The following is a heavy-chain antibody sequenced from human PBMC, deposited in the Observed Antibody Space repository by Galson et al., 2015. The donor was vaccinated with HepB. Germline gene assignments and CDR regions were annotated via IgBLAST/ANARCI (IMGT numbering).Heavy chain of an antibody. CDR1: GFTFSSYW. J-gene: IGHJ4*02. CDR2: IKQDGSDK. Sequence: LRLSCAAPGFTFSSYWMSWVRQAPGKGLEWVANIKQDGSDKYYVDSVKGRFTISRDNSKNTLYLQMNSLRAEDTAVYYCARDRSIAVAGAFYWGQGTLVTVSS. CDR3: ARDRSIAVAGAFY. D-gene: IGHD6-19*01. V-gene: IGHV3-7*01.